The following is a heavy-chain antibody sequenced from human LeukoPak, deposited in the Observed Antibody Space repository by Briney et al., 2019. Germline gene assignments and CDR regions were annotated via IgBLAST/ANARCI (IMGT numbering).Heavy chain of an antibody. V-gene: IGHV1-69*05. CDR1: GGTFSSYA. CDR3: ASLPFYCTNGVCPRNRFDP. CDR2: IIPIFGTA. J-gene: IGHJ5*02. Sequence: GASVKVSCKASGGTFSSYAISWVRQAPGQGLEWMGGIIPIFGTANYAQKFQGRVTITTDESTSTAYMELSSLRSEDTAVYYCASLPFYCTNGVCPRNRFDPWGQGTLVTVSS. D-gene: IGHD2-8*01.